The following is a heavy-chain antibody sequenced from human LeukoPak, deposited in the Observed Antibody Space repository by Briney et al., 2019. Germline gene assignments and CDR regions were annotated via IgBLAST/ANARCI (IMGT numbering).Heavy chain of an antibody. D-gene: IGHD1-26*01. CDR2: IYYSGST. CDR3: ARRLGEFDY. J-gene: IGHJ4*02. CDR1: GGSISSSSYY. V-gene: IGHV4-39*01. Sequence: PSETLSHTCTVSGGSISSSSYYWGWIRQPPGKGLEWIGSIYYSGSTYYNPSLKSRVTISVDTSKNQFSLKLSSVTAADTAVYYCARRLGEFDYWGQGTLVTVSS.